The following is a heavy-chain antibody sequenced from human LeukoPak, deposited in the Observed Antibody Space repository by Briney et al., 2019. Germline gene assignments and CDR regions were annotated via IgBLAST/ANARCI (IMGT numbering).Heavy chain of an antibody. CDR2: ISSSGSTT. V-gene: IGHV3-11*01. CDR3: AREVVPAAIYVNWFDP. D-gene: IGHD2-2*01. Sequence: PGGSLRLSCAASGFTFSDYYMTWIRQAPGKGLEWVSYISSSGSTTHYADSVKGRFTISRDNVKNSLYVQMNNLRAEDTAVYYCAREVVPAAIYVNWFDPWGQGTLVTVSS. J-gene: IGHJ5*02. CDR1: GFTFSDYY.